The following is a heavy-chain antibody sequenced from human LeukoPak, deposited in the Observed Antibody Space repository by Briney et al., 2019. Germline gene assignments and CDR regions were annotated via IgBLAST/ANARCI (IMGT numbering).Heavy chain of an antibody. V-gene: IGHV4-39*07. J-gene: IGHJ5*02. Sequence: SETLSLTCTVSGGSISSSSYYWGWIRQPPGKGLEWIGSIYYSGSTYYNPSLKSRVTISVDTSKNQFSLKLSSVTAADTAVYYCAGIVVVTAIVNWFDPWGQGALVTVSS. CDR3: AGIVVVTAIVNWFDP. CDR2: IYYSGST. CDR1: GGSISSSSYY. D-gene: IGHD2-21*02.